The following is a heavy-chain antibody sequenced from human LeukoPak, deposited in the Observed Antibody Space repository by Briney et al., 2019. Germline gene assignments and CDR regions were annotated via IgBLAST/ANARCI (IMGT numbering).Heavy chain of an antibody. CDR2: MNPNTGNT. D-gene: IGHD2-2*01. V-gene: IGHV1-8*01. CDR1: PDTFINYD. J-gene: IGHJ4*02. CDR3: AVTPSNLSHLDK. Sequence: ASVNVSFKSSPDTFINYDINWVRQATGQGLEWIGWMNPNTGNTGYAQNFQGRVTMTRDTSISTAHMELSSLRPEDTAVYYCAVTPSNLSHLDKWGQGTLVTISS.